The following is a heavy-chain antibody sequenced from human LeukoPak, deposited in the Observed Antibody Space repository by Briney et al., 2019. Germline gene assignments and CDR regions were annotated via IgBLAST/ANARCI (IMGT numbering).Heavy chain of an antibody. V-gene: IGHV1-2*02. CDR2: INPNSGGT. J-gene: IGHJ4*02. CDR1: GYTFTDYY. D-gene: IGHD6-13*01. CDR3: ARGDSSSWYPDY. Sequence: ASVKVSCKASGYTFTDYYMHWVRQAPGQGLEWMGWINPNSGGTNYAQKFQGRVTMTRDTSISTAYMELSRLRSDDTAAYYCARGDSSSWYPDYWGQGTLVTVSS.